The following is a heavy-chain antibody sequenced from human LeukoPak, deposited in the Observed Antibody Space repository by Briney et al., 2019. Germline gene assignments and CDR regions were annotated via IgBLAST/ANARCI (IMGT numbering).Heavy chain of an antibody. D-gene: IGHD3-10*01. Sequence: PGGSLRLSCAASGFTFSNCAMSWVRQAPGKGLEWVSGISGTGYNTYYADSVKGRFTIYRDNSKNTLYLQMNSLGAEDRAVYYCANHVSGRLFSFDYWGQRTLVTVSS. CDR3: ANHVSGRLFSFDY. CDR2: ISGTGYNT. CDR1: GFTFSNCA. J-gene: IGHJ4*02. V-gene: IGHV3-23*01.